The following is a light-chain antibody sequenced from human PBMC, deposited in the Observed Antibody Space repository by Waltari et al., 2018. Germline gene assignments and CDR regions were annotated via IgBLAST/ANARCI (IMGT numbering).Light chain of an antibody. Sequence: QSPLTQPASASGAPGQSITISCSAVTGIGGHSDFVSWYQHHPGKVPKRLIYEVSKRPPGISDRFTGSKSGNTASLSISGLQADDEADYYCCSYVQKDIWLFGRGTKVTVL. J-gene: IGLJ3*02. CDR3: CSYVQKDIWL. V-gene: IGLV2-23*02. CDR1: TGIGGHSDF. CDR2: EVS.